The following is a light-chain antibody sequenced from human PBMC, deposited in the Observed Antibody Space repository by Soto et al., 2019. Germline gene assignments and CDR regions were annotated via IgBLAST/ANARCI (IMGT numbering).Light chain of an antibody. Sequence: QSVLTQPPSVSGAPGQRVTISCTGSSSNIGAGYDVHWYQHLPGTTPRVLMYNNNQRPSGVPDRFSGSKSGTSASLAVSGLQSEDEADYYCAAWDDSLNGVVFGGGTKLTVL. J-gene: IGLJ2*01. CDR1: SSNIGAGYD. V-gene: IGLV1-40*01. CDR2: NNN. CDR3: AAWDDSLNGVV.